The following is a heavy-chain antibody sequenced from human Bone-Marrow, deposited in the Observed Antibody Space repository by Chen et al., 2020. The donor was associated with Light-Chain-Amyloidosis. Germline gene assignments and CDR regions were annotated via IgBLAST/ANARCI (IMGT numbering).Heavy chain of an antibody. V-gene: IGHV5-51*01. CDR2: IYPDDYDA. Sequence: EVQLEQSGPEVKKPGESLKISCKGSGYTFPNYWIGWVRQMPGKGLEWMGVIYPDDYDARYRPAFEGQVTISADNSITTAYLQWRSLKASDTAMYYGARPRDGYNFDYLGQGNLVTVSS. CDR3: ARPRDGYNFDY. D-gene: IGHD5-12*01. CDR1: GYTFPNYW. J-gene: IGHJ4*02.